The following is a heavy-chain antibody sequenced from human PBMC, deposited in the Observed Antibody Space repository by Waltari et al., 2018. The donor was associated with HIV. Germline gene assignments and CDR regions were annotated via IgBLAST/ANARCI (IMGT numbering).Heavy chain of an antibody. Sequence: EVQLVESGGGLVKPGGSLRLSCAASGFTFSSYSMNWVRQAPGKGLEWVSSISSRSSDIYYADSVKGRFTISRDNAKNSLYLQMNSLRAEDTAVYYCARSGEQQLVRPFDYWGQGTLVTVSS. J-gene: IGHJ4*02. CDR3: ARSGEQQLVRPFDY. CDR2: ISSRSSDI. V-gene: IGHV3-21*01. CDR1: GFTFSSYS. D-gene: IGHD6-13*01.